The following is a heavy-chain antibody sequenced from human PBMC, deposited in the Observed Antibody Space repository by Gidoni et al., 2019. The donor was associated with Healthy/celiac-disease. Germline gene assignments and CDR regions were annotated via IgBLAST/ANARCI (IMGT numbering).Heavy chain of an antibody. V-gene: IGHV1-3*01. J-gene: IGHJ3*02. CDR2: INAGNGHT. D-gene: IGHD3-3*01. Sequence: QVQLVQSGAEGKKPGASVTVSCKASGYTFNSYSMHWVRQAPGQRLDWMGWINAGNGHTKYSHMCQGRVTITRDTYASTAYMELSSRRAEDTAGYDCARESYDLWGGYGIDDFDIWGQGTMVTVSS. CDR3: ARESYDLWGGYGIDDFDI. CDR1: GYTFNSYS.